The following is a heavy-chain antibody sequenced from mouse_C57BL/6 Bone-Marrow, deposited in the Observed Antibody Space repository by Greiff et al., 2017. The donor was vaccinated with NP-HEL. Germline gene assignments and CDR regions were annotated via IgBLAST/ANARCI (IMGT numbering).Heavy chain of an antibody. V-gene: IGHV1-39*01. CDR3: ARDLRVLRPYYFDY. D-gene: IGHD1-2*01. CDR2: INPNYGTT. J-gene: IGHJ2*01. CDR1: GYSFTDYN. Sequence: VQLKESGPELVKPGASVKISCKASGYSFTDYNMNWVKQSNGKSLEWIGVINPNYGTTSYNQKFKGKATLTVDQSSSTAYMQLNSLTSEDSAVYYCARDLRVLRPYYFDYWGQGTTLTVSS.